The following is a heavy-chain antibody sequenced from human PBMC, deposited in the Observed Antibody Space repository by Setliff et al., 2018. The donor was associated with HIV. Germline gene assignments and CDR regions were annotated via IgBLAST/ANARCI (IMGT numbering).Heavy chain of an antibody. CDR3: ARVHSSGWGEDY. CDR1: GAFSSIGSFY. J-gene: IGHJ4*02. CDR2: ISYSGTT. D-gene: IGHD6-19*01. Sequence: SETLSLTCTVSGAFSSIGSFYWGWIRQSPGKGLEWIGHISYSGTTNYNPSLKSRVTMSVDTSKNQFSLRLTSLTAADTAVYYCARVHSSGWGEDYWGQGTLVTVSS. V-gene: IGHV4-61*01.